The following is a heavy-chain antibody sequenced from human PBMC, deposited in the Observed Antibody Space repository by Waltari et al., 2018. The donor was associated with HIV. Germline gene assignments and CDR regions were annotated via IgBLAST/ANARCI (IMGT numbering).Heavy chain of an antibody. CDR3: ARSYYYDSSGPGY. V-gene: IGHV4-61*02. CDR2: IYTSGST. J-gene: IGHJ4*02. CDR1: GGSISSGSYY. Sequence: QVQLQESGPGLVKPSQTLSLTCTVSGGSISSGSYYWSWIRQPAGKGLEWIGRIYTSGSTNYNPSLKSRVTISVDTSKNQFSLKLSSVTAADTAVYYCARSYYYDSSGPGYWGQGTLVTVSS. D-gene: IGHD3-22*01.